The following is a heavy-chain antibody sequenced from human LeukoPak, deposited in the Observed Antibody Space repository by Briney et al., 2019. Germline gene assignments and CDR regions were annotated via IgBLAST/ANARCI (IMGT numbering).Heavy chain of an antibody. CDR2: IIPIFGTA. J-gene: IGHJ3*02. D-gene: IGHD3-22*01. V-gene: IGHV1-69*05. CDR3: ARGHYDSSGSGAILGAFDI. Sequence: ASVKVSCKASGGTFSSYAISWVRQAPGQGLEWMGGIIPIFGTANYAQKFQGRVMITTDESTSTAYMELSSLRSEDTAVYYCARGHYDSSGSGAILGAFDIWGQGTMVTVSS. CDR1: GGTFSSYA.